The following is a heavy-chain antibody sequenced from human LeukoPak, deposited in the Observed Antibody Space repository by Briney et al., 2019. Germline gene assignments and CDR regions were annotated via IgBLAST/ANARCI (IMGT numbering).Heavy chain of an antibody. V-gene: IGHV4-39*01. D-gene: IGHD2-2*01. CDR1: GGSISSSSYY. CDR2: IYYSGST. J-gene: IGHJ4*02. CDR3: ARLSKPFIPAAYFDY. Sequence: SETLSLTCTVSGGSISSSSYYWGWIRQPPGKGLEWIGRIYYSGSTYYNPSLKSRVTISVDTSKNQFSLKLSSVTAADMAVYYCARLSKPFIPAAYFDYWGQGTLVTVSS.